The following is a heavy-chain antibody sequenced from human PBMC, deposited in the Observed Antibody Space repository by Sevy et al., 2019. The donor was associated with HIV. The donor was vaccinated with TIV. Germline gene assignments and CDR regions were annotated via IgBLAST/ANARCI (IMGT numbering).Heavy chain of an antibody. CDR3: ARGGFFNRVTTSYYYYGMDV. D-gene: IGHD4-17*01. CDR1: GFTFSSYG. CDR2: IWYDGSNK. Sequence: GGSLRLSCAASGFTFSSYGMHWVRQAPGKGLEWVAVIWYDGSNKYYADSVKGRFTISRDNSKNTLYLQMNSLRAEGTAVYYCARGGFFNRVTTSYYYYGMDVWGQGTTVTVSS. J-gene: IGHJ6*02. V-gene: IGHV3-33*01.